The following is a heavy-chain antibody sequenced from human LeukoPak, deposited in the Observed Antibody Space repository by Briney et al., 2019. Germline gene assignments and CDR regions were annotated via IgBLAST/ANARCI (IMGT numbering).Heavy chain of an antibody. V-gene: IGHV3-43*01. CDR1: GFTFDDYT. CDR2: ISWDGGDT. CDR3: VKEGCSSTSCYSFDS. Sequence: GGSLRLSCAASGFTFDDYTMHWVRQAPGKGLEWVSLISWDGGDTYYADSVRGRFTISRDNSKNSLYLQMNSLRTEDTALYYCVKEGCSSTSCYSFDSWGQGALVTVSS. D-gene: IGHD2-2*01. J-gene: IGHJ4*02.